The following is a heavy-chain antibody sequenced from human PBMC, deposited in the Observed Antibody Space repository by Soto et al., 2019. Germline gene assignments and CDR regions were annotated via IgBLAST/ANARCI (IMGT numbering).Heavy chain of an antibody. V-gene: IGHV4-34*01. CDR1: GGSFSGYY. CDR2: IYHGGTT. CDR3: ARGRTGLFCSRNKCQGNWFDP. Sequence: PSETLSLTCAVYGGSFSGYYWSWIRQPPGRGLEWVGHIYHGGTTFYNPSLKSRVAISEDRSKNQFSLNLSSVTAADTAVYYCARGRTGLFCSRNKCQGNWFDPWGQGTLVTVSS. J-gene: IGHJ5*02. D-gene: IGHD2-2*01.